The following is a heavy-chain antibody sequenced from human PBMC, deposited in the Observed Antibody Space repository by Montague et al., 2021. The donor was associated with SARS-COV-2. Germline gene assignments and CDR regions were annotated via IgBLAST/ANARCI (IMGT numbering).Heavy chain of an antibody. CDR3: ARGGFNHGFDV. CDR2: IDNDGRGT. V-gene: IGHV3-74*01. Sequence: SLRLSCAASGFNFRSYYIYWVRQAPGSGLVWVSRIDNDGRGTIYADSVKGRFTISRDNAKNTLFLQMNSLRADDTAVYYCARGGFNHGFDVWGQGTVVTVSS. CDR1: GFNFRSYY. J-gene: IGHJ3*01.